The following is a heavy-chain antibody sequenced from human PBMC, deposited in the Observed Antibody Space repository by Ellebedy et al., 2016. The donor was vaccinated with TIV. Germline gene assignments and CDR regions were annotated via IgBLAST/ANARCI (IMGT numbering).Heavy chain of an antibody. Sequence: SETLSLXCTVSGGSISSSSYYWGWIRQPPGKGLEWIGSIYYSGSTYYNPSLKSRVTISVDTSKNQFSLKLSSVTAADTAVYYCARERYPGAFDIWGQGTMVTVSS. CDR3: ARERYPGAFDI. D-gene: IGHD1-1*01. J-gene: IGHJ3*02. CDR2: IYYSGST. V-gene: IGHV4-39*07. CDR1: GGSISSSSYY.